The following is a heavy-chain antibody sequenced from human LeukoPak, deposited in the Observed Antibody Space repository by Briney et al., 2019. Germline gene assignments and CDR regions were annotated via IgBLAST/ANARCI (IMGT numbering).Heavy chain of an antibody. Sequence: SVKVSCXASGGTFSSYAISWVRQAPGQGLEWMGGIIPIFGTANYAQKFQGRVTITADESTSTAYMELSSLRSEDTAVYYCARDRRYSSSWYETNFDYWGQGTLVTVSS. CDR1: GGTFSSYA. D-gene: IGHD6-13*01. CDR3: ARDRRYSSSWYETNFDY. CDR2: IIPIFGTA. J-gene: IGHJ4*02. V-gene: IGHV1-69*13.